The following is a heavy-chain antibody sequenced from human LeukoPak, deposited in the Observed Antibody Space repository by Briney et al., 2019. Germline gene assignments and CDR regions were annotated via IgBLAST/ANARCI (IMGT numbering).Heavy chain of an antibody. CDR2: ISYDGSNK. CDR3: ARDTGQWLGHWYFDL. D-gene: IGHD6-19*01. V-gene: IGHV3-30*04. Sequence: GGSLRLSCAASGFTFSSYAMHWVRQAPGKGLEWVAVISYDGSNKYYADSVKGRFTISRDNSKNTLYLQMNSLRAEDTAVYYCARDTGQWLGHWYFDLWGRGTLVTVS. J-gene: IGHJ2*01. CDR1: GFTFSSYA.